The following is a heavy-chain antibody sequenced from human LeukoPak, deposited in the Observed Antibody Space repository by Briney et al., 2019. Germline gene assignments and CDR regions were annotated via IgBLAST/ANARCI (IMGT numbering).Heavy chain of an antibody. D-gene: IGHD5-12*01. CDR2: IYTSGST. CDR3: AREYDIVATRFFDY. V-gene: IGHV4-4*07. CDR1: GGSISSYY. Sequence: SETLSLTCTVSGGSISSYYWSWIRQPAGKGLEWIGRIYTSGSTNYNPSLKSRVTISVDTSKNQFSLKLSSVTAADTAVYYCAREYDIVATRFFDYWGQGTLVTVSS. J-gene: IGHJ4*02.